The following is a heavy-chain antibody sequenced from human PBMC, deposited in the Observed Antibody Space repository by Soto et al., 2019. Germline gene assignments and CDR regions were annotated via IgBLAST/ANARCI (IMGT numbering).Heavy chain of an antibody. Sequence: QITLKESGPTLVKPTQTLTLTCTVSGFSVSARGVGVAWIRQPPGKALEWLGIIYWNDDKRYSPSLKSRLTITKGTSKNQVVLTMTNMDPVDTATYYCAHSPWGAAPDYWGQGTLVTVAS. CDR2: IYWNDDK. J-gene: IGHJ4*02. D-gene: IGHD6-6*01. V-gene: IGHV2-5*01. CDR1: GFSVSARGVG. CDR3: AHSPWGAAPDY.